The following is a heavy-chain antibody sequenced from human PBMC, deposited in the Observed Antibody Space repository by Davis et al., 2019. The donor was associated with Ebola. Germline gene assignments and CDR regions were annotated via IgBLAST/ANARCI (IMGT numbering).Heavy chain of an antibody. CDR2: INHSGST. J-gene: IGHJ6*03. Sequence: PSETLSLTCAVYGGSFSGYYWSWIRQPPGKGLEWIGEINHSGSTNYNPSLKSRVTISVDTSKNQFSLKLSSVTAADTAVYYCARGSSSWYPYYYYYMDVWGKGTTVTVSS. CDR1: GGSFSGYY. CDR3: ARGSSSWYPYYYYYMDV. V-gene: IGHV4-34*01. D-gene: IGHD6-13*01.